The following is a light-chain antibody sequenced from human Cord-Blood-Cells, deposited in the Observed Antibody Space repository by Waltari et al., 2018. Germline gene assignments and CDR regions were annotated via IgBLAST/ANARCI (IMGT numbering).Light chain of an antibody. CDR3: QQYYSTPYT. J-gene: IGKJ2*01. Sequence: DIVMTQSPDSLAVSLGERATIHCKSSQSVLYSPNNKNYLAWYQQKPGQPPKLLIYWASTRESGVPDRFSGSGSETDFTLTISSLQDEDVAVYYCQQYYSTPYTFGQGTKLEIK. V-gene: IGKV4-1*01. CDR1: QSVLYSPNNKNY. CDR2: WAS.